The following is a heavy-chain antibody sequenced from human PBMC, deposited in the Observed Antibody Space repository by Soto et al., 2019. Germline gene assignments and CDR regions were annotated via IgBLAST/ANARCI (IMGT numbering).Heavy chain of an antibody. CDR2: IYYSGST. D-gene: IGHD5-18*01. CDR1: GGSISSYY. CDR3: ARESGYSYGAFDY. Sequence: LSETLSLTCTVSGGSISSYYWSWIRQPPGKGLEWIGYIYYSGSTNYNPSLKSRVTISVDTSKNQFSLKLSSVTAADTAVYYCARESGYSYGAFDYWGQGTLGTGS. V-gene: IGHV4-59*01. J-gene: IGHJ4*02.